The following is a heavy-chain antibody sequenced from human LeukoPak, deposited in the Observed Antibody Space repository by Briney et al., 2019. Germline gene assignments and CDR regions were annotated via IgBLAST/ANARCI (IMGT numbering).Heavy chain of an antibody. CDR3: ARDPNHGALDF. D-gene: IGHD1-14*01. Sequence: GGSLRLSCVASGFSFSNSWMSWVRQAPGKGPEWVANIKYNGREKDYVDSLKGRLTISRDNAKNSVYLEMSSLRVEDTAVYYCARDPNHGALDFWGQGTLVTVSS. CDR1: GFSFSNSW. CDR2: IKYNGREK. V-gene: IGHV3-7*01. J-gene: IGHJ4*02.